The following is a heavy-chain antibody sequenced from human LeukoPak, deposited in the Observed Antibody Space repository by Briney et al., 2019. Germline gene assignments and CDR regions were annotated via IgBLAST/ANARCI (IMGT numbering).Heavy chain of an antibody. CDR3: ARATTVTTYWLY. Sequence: ASVKVSCKASGYTFTGYYMHWVRQAPGQGLEWMGWISAYNGNTNYAQKLQGRVTMTTDTSTSTAYMELRSLRSDDTAVYYCARATTVTTYWLYWGQGTLVTVSS. J-gene: IGHJ4*02. V-gene: IGHV1-18*04. CDR1: GYTFTGYY. CDR2: ISAYNGNT. D-gene: IGHD4-17*01.